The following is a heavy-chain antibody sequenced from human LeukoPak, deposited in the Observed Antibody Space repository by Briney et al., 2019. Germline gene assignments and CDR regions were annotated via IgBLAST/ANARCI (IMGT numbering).Heavy chain of an antibody. CDR3: AKDSGPWGYCITASCYFAY. CDR1: GFTFTSFA. J-gene: IGHJ4*02. CDR2: ISGSGSSP. Sequence: GRSLRLSCAASGFTFTSFAMSWVRQAPGKGLEWVSAISGSGSSPYYADPVKGRFTMSRDNSKSTLYLQMNSLRAGDTAVYYCAKDSGPWGYCITASCYFAYWGEGALVTVSS. V-gene: IGHV3-23*01. D-gene: IGHD2-2*01.